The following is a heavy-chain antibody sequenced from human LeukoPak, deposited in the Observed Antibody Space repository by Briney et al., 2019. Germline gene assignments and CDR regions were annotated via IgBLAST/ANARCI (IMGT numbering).Heavy chain of an antibody. J-gene: IGHJ4*02. D-gene: IGHD3-3*01. CDR1: GDSVNTYY. CDR2: IYYSGST. CDR3: ARDKFGGFDY. Sequence: SETLSLTCTVSGDSVNTYYWNWIRRPPGKGLEWIGYIYYSGSTNYNPSLKSRVTISVDTSKNQFSLKLSSVTAADTAVYYCARDKFGGFDYWGQGTLVTVSS. V-gene: IGHV4-59*02.